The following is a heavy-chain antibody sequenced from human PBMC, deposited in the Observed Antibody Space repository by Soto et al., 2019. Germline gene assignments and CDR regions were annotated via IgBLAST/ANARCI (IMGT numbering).Heavy chain of an antibody. J-gene: IGHJ4*02. CDR3: VREWKFCFDH. CDR2: INYSGDSV. V-gene: IGHV3-48*01. Sequence: EVQLVESGGGLVQPGGSLRLSCAASGFIFSSYTMNWVRQAPGKGLEWLSFINYSGDSVYYADSVKGRFTISRDNAKNSLYPEMNSLRAEDQALYFCVREWKFCFDHWGQGTLVTVSS. D-gene: IGHD3-9*01. CDR1: GFIFSSYT.